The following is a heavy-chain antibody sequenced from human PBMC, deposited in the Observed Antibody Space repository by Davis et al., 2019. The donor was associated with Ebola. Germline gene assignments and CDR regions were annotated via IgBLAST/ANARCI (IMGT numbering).Heavy chain of an antibody. V-gene: IGHV3-23*01. D-gene: IGHD6-25*01. CDR1: GFTFSSYA. Sequence: GESLKISCAASGFTFSSYAMSWVRQAPGKGLEWVSAISGSGGSTYYADSVKGRFTVSGDNSKNTFYLQMNSLRVEDTAVYYCTRGHYSGPHGWGQGTLVTVSP. CDR2: ISGSGGST. CDR3: TRGHYSGPHG. J-gene: IGHJ4*02.